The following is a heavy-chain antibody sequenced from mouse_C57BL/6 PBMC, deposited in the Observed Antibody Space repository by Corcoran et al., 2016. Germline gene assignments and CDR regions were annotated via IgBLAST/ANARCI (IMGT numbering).Heavy chain of an antibody. CDR3: AREGTYYYGSRPYYAMDY. Sequence: QVQLQQSGAELVKPGASVKISCKASGYAFSSYWMNWVKQRPGKGLEWIGQIYPGDGDTNYNGKFKGKATLTADKSSSTAYMQLSSLTSEDSAVYFCAREGTYYYGSRPYYAMDYWGQGTSVTVSS. CDR2: IYPGDGDT. J-gene: IGHJ4*01. V-gene: IGHV1-80*01. D-gene: IGHD1-1*01. CDR1: GYAFSSYW.